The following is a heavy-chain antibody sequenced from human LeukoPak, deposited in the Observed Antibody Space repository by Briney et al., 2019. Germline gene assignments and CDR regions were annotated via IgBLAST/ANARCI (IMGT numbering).Heavy chain of an antibody. D-gene: IGHD2-15*01. CDR3: ARGDRVVDY. J-gene: IGHJ4*02. V-gene: IGHV3-11*05. CDR1: GFTFSDYY. Sequence: GGSLRLSCAGSGFTFSDYYMSWIRQAPGRGLEWVSYISITSNTNYADSVKGRFTISRDNAKNSLYLQMNSLRAEDAAVYYRARGDRVVDYWGQGTLVTVSS. CDR2: ISITSNT.